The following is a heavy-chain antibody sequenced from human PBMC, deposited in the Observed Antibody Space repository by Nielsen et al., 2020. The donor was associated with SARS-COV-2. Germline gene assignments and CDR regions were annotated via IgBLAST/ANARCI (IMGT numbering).Heavy chain of an antibody. J-gene: IGHJ4*02. CDR1: GYTFTSYY. Sequence: ASVKVSCKASGYTFTSYYMHWVRQAPGQGLEWMGIINPSGGSTSCAQKFQGRVTMTRDTSTSTVYMELSSLRSEDTAVYYCARDGLKVVVPAATCFDYWGQGTLVTVSS. CDR2: INPSGGST. V-gene: IGHV1-46*01. CDR3: ARDGLKVVVPAATCFDY. D-gene: IGHD2-2*01.